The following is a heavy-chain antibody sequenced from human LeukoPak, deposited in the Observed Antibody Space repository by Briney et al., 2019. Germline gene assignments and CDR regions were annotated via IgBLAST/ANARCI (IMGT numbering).Heavy chain of an antibody. Sequence: SETLSLTCAVYGGSFSGYYWSWIRQPPGKGLEWIGEINHSGSTNYNPSLKSRVTISVDTSKNQFSLELSSVTAADTAVYYCARARPPAAKVNFDCWGQGTLVTVSS. CDR1: GGSFSGYY. CDR3: ARARPPAAKVNFDC. CDR2: INHSGST. D-gene: IGHD2-2*01. J-gene: IGHJ4*02. V-gene: IGHV4-34*01.